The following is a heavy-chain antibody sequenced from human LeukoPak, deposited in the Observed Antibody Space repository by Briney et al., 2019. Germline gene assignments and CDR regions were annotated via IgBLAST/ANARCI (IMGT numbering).Heavy chain of an antibody. CDR2: IYYSGST. Sequence: SETLSLTCTVSDGSISGYYWTWIRQPPGKGLEWIGYIYYSGSTNYNPSLKSRVTISLDTSKNQFSLQLNSLTAADTAPYYCARELGLGVAGGNYYYMDVWGKGTTVTVSS. J-gene: IGHJ6*03. V-gene: IGHV4-59*01. D-gene: IGHD6-19*01. CDR3: ARELGLGVAGGNYYYMDV. CDR1: DGSISGYY.